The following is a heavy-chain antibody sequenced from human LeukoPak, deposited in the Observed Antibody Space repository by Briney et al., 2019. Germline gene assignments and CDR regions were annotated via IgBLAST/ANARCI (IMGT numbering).Heavy chain of an antibody. Sequence: GGSLRLSCAASGSSFNNFAMHWVRQAPGKGLEWVAHISYDGSSRYNEDSVKGRFTISRDDSKNTLYLQMNSLRPEDTAVYYCARPYLERSLKFCMDVWGKGTTVTVSS. V-gene: IGHV3-30*04. CDR2: ISYDGSSR. D-gene: IGHD3-3*02. CDR3: ARPYLERSLKFCMDV. J-gene: IGHJ6*03. CDR1: GSSFNNFA.